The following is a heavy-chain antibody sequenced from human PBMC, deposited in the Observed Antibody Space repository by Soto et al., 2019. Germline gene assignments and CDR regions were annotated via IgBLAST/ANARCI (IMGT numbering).Heavy chain of an antibody. D-gene: IGHD6-13*01. CDR2: IDPSDSYT. V-gene: IGHV5-10-1*01. CDR3: KIAAAHPCMDV. J-gene: IGHJ6*02. Sequence: GESLKISFKGSGYSFTSYLIGWVRQMPGKGLEWMGRIDPSDSYTNYSPSFQGHVTISADKSISTAYLQWSSLKASDTAMYYCKIAAAHPCMDVWGQRTLVPFSS. CDR1: GYSFTSYL.